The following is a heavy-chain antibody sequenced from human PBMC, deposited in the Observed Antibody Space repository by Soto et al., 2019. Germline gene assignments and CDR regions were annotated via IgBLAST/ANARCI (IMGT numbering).Heavy chain of an antibody. CDR1: GYIFTNYY. CDR3: ARGDDSDYFDY. J-gene: IGHJ4*02. CDR2: LNPNSGGS. D-gene: IGHD3-16*01. V-gene: IGHV1-2*02. Sequence: SVKVSCKASGYIFTNYYIHWVRLAPGQGLEWMGWLNPNSGGSGHAQKFQGRVTMTRDTSISTAYMELSSLTSDDRALYCCARGDDSDYFDYWGQGTLVTVSS.